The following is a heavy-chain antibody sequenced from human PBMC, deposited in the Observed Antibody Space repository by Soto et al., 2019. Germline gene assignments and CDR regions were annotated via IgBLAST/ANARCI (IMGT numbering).Heavy chain of an antibody. CDR2: VSWTSGSE. Sequence: EVQLVESGGGLVQPGRSLRLSCAASGFTFDDYAMHWVRQAPGKGLEWVSGVSWTSGSEGYADSVKGRFTISRDNVNKSLHLQMNSLEPEDTAVYFCASSRGRGDFWSGYVAFDIWGQGTMVTVS. D-gene: IGHD3-3*01. V-gene: IGHV3-9*01. CDR3: ASSRGRGDFWSGYVAFDI. J-gene: IGHJ3*02. CDR1: GFTFDDYA.